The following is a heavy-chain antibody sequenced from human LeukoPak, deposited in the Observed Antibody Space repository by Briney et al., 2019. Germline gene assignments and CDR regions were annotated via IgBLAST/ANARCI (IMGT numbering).Heavy chain of an antibody. CDR1: GFTFSTYW. V-gene: IGHV3-74*01. CDR2: INGDGGSR. CDR3: ASASSHRTAAGGDY. Sequence: GGSLRLSCAASGFTFSTYWMHRVRHAPGKGLVWVSRINGDGGSRNYADSVKGRFTISRDNAKNTLYLQMSSLRVEDTAVYYCASASSHRTAAGGDYWGQGTLVTVST. J-gene: IGHJ4*02. D-gene: IGHD6-13*01.